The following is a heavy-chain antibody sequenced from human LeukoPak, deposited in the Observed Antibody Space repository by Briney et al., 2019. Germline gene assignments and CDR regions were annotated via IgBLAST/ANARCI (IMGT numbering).Heavy chain of an antibody. CDR1: GGTFSSYA. CDR3: ARGVRIAAAGTGWFDP. J-gene: IGHJ5*02. D-gene: IGHD6-13*01. V-gene: IGHV1-69*13. Sequence: SVKVSCKGSGGTFSSYAISWVRQAPGQGLEWMGGIIPIFGAANYAQKFQGRVTITADESTSTAYMELSSLRSEDTAVYYCARGVRIAAAGTGWFDPWGQGTLVTVSS. CDR2: IIPIFGAA.